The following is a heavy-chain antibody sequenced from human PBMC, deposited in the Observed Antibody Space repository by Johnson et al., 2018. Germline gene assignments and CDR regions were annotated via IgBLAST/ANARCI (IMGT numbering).Heavy chain of an antibody. Sequence: SLRLSCAASGFTFSRHVMHWVRQVPGKGPEWVAVISSDGGTDYYADTVKGRFTIFRDNSRNTLTLQMNSLRPGDTALYYCAKEGDNISYPSFDYWGQGTLVTVSS. D-gene: IGHD1-1*01. CDR3: AKEGDNISYPSFDY. CDR2: ISSDGGTD. J-gene: IGHJ4*02. V-gene: IGHV3-30*18. CDR1: GFTFSRHV.